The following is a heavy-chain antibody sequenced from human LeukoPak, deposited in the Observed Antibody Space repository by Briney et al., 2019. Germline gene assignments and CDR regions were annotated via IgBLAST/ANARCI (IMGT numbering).Heavy chain of an antibody. CDR1: GGSFSGYY. D-gene: IGHD3-10*01. J-gene: IGHJ4*02. CDR3: ARLRLLLWFGELLPLHFDY. Sequence: PSETLSLTCAVYGGSFSGYYRSWIRQPPGKGLEWIGEINHSGSTNYNPSLKSRVTISVDTSKNQFSLKLSSVTAADTAVYYCARLRLLLWFGELLPLHFDYWGQGALVTVSS. V-gene: IGHV4-34*01. CDR2: INHSGST.